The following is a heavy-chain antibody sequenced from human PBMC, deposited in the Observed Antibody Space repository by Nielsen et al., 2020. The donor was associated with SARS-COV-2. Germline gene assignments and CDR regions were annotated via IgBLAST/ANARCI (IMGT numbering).Heavy chain of an antibody. J-gene: IGHJ3*02. CDR1: GFTFSSYA. V-gene: IGHV3-30-3*01. CDR3: AKVAMASDDAFDI. Sequence: GESLKISCAASGFTFSSYAMHWVRQAPGKGLEWVAVISYDGSNKYYADSVKGRFTISRDNSKNTLYLQMNSLRAEDTALYYCAKVAMASDDAFDIWGQGTMVTVSS. CDR2: ISYDGSNK. D-gene: IGHD5-18*01.